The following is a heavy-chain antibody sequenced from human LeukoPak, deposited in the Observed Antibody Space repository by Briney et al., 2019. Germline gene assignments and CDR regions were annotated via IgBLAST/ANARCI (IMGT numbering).Heavy chain of an antibody. J-gene: IGHJ1*01. Sequence: ASVKVSCKASGYTFTSYYMHWVRQASGQGLEWMGIINPSGGSTSYAQKFQGRVTMTRDTSTSTVYMELSSLRSEDTAVYYCARDSPLYGSGSYYNDEYFQHWGQGTLVTVSS. D-gene: IGHD3-10*01. V-gene: IGHV1-46*03. CDR1: GYTFTSYY. CDR3: ARDSPLYGSGSYYNDEYFQH. CDR2: INPSGGST.